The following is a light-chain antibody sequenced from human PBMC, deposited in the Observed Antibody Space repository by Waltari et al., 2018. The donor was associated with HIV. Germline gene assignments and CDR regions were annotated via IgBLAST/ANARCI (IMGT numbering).Light chain of an antibody. CDR2: EVN. V-gene: IGLV2-11*01. CDR1: SSDTVYFNS. CDR3: SSYAGGNAV. Sequence: QAAPTQPPSVSGSPGQSVTISCAGTSSDTVYFNSVSWYQQHPGKAPQLMIYEVNKRPSGVPERFSGSKSGDTASLTSSGLQAEDESDYYCSSYAGGNAVFGGGTRLTVL. J-gene: IGLJ2*01.